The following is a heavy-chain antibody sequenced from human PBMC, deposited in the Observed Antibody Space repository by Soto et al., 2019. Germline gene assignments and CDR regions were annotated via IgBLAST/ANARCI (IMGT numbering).Heavy chain of an antibody. D-gene: IGHD4-4*01. V-gene: IGHV1-69*01. CDR2: IIPFLDTT. CDR3: ASGGTTVNTRFDF. J-gene: IGHJ4*02. CDR1: GGTSSSYA. Sequence: QVQVVQSGAEVNKPGSSVRVSCKASGGTSSSYAITWLRQAPGQGLEWMGGIIPFLDTTDYAQKFQGRVTFTADEPTSTVYMELSSLTSEDTAVYYCASGGTTVNTRFDFWGQGTLVTVSS.